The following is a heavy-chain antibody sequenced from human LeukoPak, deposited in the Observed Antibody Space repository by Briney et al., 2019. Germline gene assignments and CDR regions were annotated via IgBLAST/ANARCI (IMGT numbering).Heavy chain of an antibody. CDR3: AREEYYGSGSYGNWFDP. Sequence: SETLSLTCTVSGGSISSYYWSWIRQPAGKGLEWIGRIYTSGSTNYNPSLKSRVTMSVDTSKNQFSLKLSSVTAADTAVYYCAREEYYGSGSYGNWFDPWGEGTLVTVSS. D-gene: IGHD3-10*01. CDR1: GGSISSYY. V-gene: IGHV4-4*07. CDR2: IYTSGST. J-gene: IGHJ5*02.